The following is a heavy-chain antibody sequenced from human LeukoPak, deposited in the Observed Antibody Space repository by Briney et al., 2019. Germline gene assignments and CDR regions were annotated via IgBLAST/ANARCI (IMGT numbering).Heavy chain of an antibody. CDR2: IYYTGST. D-gene: IGHD3-10*01. J-gene: IGHJ4*02. Sequence: SETLSLTCNVSGGSIRSGGYYWGWIRQPPGQGLEWIATIYYTGSTYSNPSLKSRVSISVDTSKNQFSLKLTSVTAADTAVYYCAKEMVRGVYDYWGQGTLVTVSS. CDR3: AKEMVRGVYDY. V-gene: IGHV4-39*02. CDR1: GGSIRSGGYY.